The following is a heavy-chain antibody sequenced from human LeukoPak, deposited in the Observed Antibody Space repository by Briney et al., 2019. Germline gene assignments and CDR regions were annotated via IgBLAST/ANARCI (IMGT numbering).Heavy chain of an antibody. D-gene: IGHD5-18*01. CDR3: TKERRGYSYGFDY. CDR1: GFSFSDYG. V-gene: IGHV3-30*18. J-gene: IGHJ4*02. CDR2: ISYDGSNK. Sequence: PGRSLRLSCAASGFSFSDYGMHWVRQAPGKGLEWVAVISYDGSNKYYADSVKGRFTISRDNSKSTLYLQMNSLRAEDTAAYYCTKERRGYSYGFDYWGQGTLVTVS.